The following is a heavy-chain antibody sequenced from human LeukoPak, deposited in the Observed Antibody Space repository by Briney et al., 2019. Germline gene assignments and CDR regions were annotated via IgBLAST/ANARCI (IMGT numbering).Heavy chain of an antibody. CDR3: AKASSGSSSRPVDY. D-gene: IGHD3-10*01. V-gene: IGHV3-21*04. Sequence: GGSLRLSCAASGFTFSTYWMNWVRQAPGEGLELVSSISSSSSYIYYADSVKGRFTISRDNAKNSLYLQMNSLRTEDTAFYYCAKASSGSSSRPVDYWGQGTLVTVSS. CDR2: ISSSSSYI. J-gene: IGHJ4*02. CDR1: GFTFSTYW.